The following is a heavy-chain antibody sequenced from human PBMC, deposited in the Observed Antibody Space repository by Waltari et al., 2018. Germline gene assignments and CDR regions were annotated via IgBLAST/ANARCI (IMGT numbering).Heavy chain of an antibody. J-gene: IGHJ4*02. CDR1: GFSVSRNY. CDR2: IYSDGTA. CDR3: TREDQGQPGGY. D-gene: IGHD2-2*01. Sequence: VQLVESGGGLMQPGGSLRLSCAASGFSVSRNYMSWVRQAPGKGLEWVSRIYSDGTAYDADSVKGRFTISRDNSKNTLKLQMNSLRAEYTAVYYCTREDQGQPGGYWGQGTLVTVSS. V-gene: IGHV3-53*01.